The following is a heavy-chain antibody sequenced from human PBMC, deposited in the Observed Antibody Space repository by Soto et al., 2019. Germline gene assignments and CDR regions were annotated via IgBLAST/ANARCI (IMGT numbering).Heavy chain of an antibody. J-gene: IGHJ6*02. Sequence: ETLSLTCAFSGYSISSGYYWGWIRQPPGKGLEWIGSIYHSGSTYYNPSLKSRVTISVDTSKNQFSLKLSSVTAADTAVYYCAREGSTIFGVVIPSNGMDVWGQGTTVTVSS. D-gene: IGHD3-3*01. CDR1: GYSISSGYY. V-gene: IGHV4-38-2*02. CDR3: AREGSTIFGVVIPSNGMDV. CDR2: IYHSGST.